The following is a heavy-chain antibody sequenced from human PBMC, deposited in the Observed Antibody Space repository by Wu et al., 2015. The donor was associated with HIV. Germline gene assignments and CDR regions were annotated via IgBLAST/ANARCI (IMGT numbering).Heavy chain of an antibody. V-gene: IGHV1-2*02. D-gene: IGHD3-22*01. J-gene: IGHJ4*02. Sequence: QIQLVQSGAEVKKPGASVKVSCKASGYPFTAFYIHWVRQAPGQGPEWMGWINPINGATIYSENFEGRVTLTRDTSTNTAYMELSSLRSDDTAIYYCARDAPPITTEFDQWGQGTLVSVSS. CDR2: INPINGAT. CDR3: ARDAPPITTEFDQ. CDR1: GYPFTAFY.